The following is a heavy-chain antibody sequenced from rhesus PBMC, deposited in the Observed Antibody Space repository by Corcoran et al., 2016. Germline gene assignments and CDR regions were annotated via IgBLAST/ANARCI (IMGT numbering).Heavy chain of an antibody. J-gene: IGHJ4*01. CDR2: ISGSSGST. CDR3: ASPFTAAGGY. Sequence: QVQLQESGPGLVKPSETLSLTCAASGYSISSGYYWGWIRQPPGKGLEYIGYISGSSGSTYYNPSLQSRVTISKDTSKNQFSLKLSSVTAADTAVYYCASPFTAAGGYWGQGVLVTVSS. V-gene: IGHV4-99*01. CDR1: GYSISSGYY. D-gene: IGHD6-25*01.